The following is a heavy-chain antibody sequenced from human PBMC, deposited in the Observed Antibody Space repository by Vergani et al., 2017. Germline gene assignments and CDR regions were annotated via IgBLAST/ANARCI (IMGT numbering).Heavy chain of an antibody. CDR2: VSHDGNP. J-gene: IGHJ4*02. CDR1: GDSINSGRFY. Sequence: QVQLQESGPGLVKPSQTLSLTCSVFGDSINSGRFYWSWVRQSPGKGLEWMAFVSHDGNPYYNPSLESRLSISIDTSKNQFSLEVKSVTAADTALYYCTRLNILLRADDSWGRGTLVTVSS. V-gene: IGHV4-30-4*08. D-gene: IGHD3-3*02. CDR3: TRLNILLRADDS.